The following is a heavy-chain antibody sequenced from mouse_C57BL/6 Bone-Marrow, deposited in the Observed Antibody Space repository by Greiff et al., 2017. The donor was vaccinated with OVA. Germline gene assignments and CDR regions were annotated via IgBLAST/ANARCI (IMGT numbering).Heavy chain of an antibody. CDR1: GYTFTSYW. CDR3: ARVPTNWDGFAY. D-gene: IGHD4-1*01. V-gene: IGHV1-64*01. CDR2: INPNSGST. J-gene: IGHJ3*01. Sequence: QVQLKQPGAELVKPGASVKLSCKASGYTFTSYWMNWVKQRPGQGLEWMGMINPNSGSTNYNEKFKSKATLTGDKSSSTAYMQLSSLTSEDSAVYYCARVPTNWDGFAYWGQGTLVTVSA.